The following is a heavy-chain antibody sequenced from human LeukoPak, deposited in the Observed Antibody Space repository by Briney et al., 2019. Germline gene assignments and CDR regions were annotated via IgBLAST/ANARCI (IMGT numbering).Heavy chain of an antibody. J-gene: IGHJ4*02. CDR1: SYTFNLHA. CDR3: ARGGQNFDFWRFDY. D-gene: IGHD3-3*01. Sequence: GGSLRLFCAGSSYTFNLHAMSWVRHAPGKGLEWVTSISGSGGSTYYADYVKGRSTISRDNSKNVVYFEMHSLRGEDTAVYFCARGGQNFDFWRFDYWGQGTLVVVSS. V-gene: IGHV3-23*01. CDR2: ISGSGGST.